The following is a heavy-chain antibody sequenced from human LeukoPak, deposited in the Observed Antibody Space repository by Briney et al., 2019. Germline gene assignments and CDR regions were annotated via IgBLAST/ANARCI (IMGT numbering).Heavy chain of an antibody. Sequence: PSETLSLTCTVSGGSISSYYWSWIRQPPGKGLEWIGDIYYSGSTNYNPSLKSRVTMSVDTSKNQFSLKLDSVTEKDTAMYYCARNQAVAANRGAFDIWGQGTMVTVSS. V-gene: IGHV4-59*08. CDR1: GGSISSYY. CDR3: ARNQAVAANRGAFDI. D-gene: IGHD6-19*01. J-gene: IGHJ3*02. CDR2: IYYSGST.